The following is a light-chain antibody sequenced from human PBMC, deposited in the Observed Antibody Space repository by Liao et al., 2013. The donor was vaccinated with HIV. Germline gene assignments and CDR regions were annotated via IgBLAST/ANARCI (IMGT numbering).Light chain of an antibody. V-gene: IGLV3-21*04. CDR1: NIESRS. CDR3: QVWDSTSVHRSWV. CDR2: FDS. J-gene: IGLJ3*02. Sequence: SYELTQPPAVSVAPGQTAILTCGGDNIESRSVHWYQQKPGQAPVMVMSFDSDRPSGIPERFSGSNSGNTATLSISRVEVGDEADYYCQVWDSTSVHRSWVFGGGTKLAVL.